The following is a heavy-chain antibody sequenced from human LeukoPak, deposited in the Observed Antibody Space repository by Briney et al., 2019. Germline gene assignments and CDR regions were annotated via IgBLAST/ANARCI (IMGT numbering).Heavy chain of an antibody. V-gene: IGHV3-23*01. CDR3: AKDGSNYYGSGSLYYYYMDV. D-gene: IGHD3-10*01. J-gene: IGHJ6*03. CDR1: GFTFSSYA. CDR2: ISGSGGYT. Sequence: PGGSLRLSCAASGFTFSSYAMTWVRQAPGKGLEWVSTISGSGGYTYYADSVKGRFTISRDNSKNTLYLQMNSLRAEDTAVYYCAKDGSNYYGSGSLYYYYMDVWGKGTTVTVSS.